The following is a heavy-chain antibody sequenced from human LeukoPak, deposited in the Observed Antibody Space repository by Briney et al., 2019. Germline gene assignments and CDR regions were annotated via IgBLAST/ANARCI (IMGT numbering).Heavy chain of an antibody. CDR1: GYTFFSYG. J-gene: IGHJ1*01. Sequence: GASVKVSCKASGYTFFSYGMAWGRKAPGQGLEWRGWVSPYSQNTNYIEKIQGRVTMTTDTSANTAYMELRSLRSDDTAVYYCARAAAASAKCFQHWGQGTLVTVSS. V-gene: IGHV1-18*01. CDR3: ARAAAASAKCFQH. CDR2: VSPYSQNT. D-gene: IGHD6-25*01.